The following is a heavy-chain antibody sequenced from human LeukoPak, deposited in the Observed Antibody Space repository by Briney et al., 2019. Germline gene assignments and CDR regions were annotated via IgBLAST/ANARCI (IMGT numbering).Heavy chain of an antibody. CDR3: ARDGGYDRPGIDY. J-gene: IGHJ4*02. D-gene: IGHD5-12*01. V-gene: IGHV4-59*01. CDR1: GDSISSCY. Sequence: SETLSLTCTVSGDSISSCYWTWIRQPPGKGLEWIGYVYNSGSTDYNPSLKSRVTISVNTSKNQFSLRLNSVTAADTAVYYCARDGGYDRPGIDYWGQGTLVTVSS. CDR2: VYNSGST.